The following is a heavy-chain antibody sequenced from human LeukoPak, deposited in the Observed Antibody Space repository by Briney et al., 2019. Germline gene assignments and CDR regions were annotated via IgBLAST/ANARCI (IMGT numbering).Heavy chain of an antibody. D-gene: IGHD2-2*01. J-gene: IGHJ6*02. CDR2: IIPIFGTA. CDR1: GGTVSSYA. V-gene: IGHV1-69*13. CDR3: ARGLGRLPAAVYGMDV. Sequence: SVKVSCKASGGTVSSYAISWVRQAPGQGLEWMGGIIPIFGTANYAQKFQGRVTITADESTSTAYMELSSLRSEDTAVYYCARGLGRLPAAVYGMDVWGQGTTVTVSS.